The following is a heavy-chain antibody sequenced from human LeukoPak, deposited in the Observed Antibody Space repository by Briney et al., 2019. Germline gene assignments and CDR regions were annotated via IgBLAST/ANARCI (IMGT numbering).Heavy chain of an antibody. CDR1: GYTFTGYY. Sequence: ASVKVSCKASGYTFTGYYMHWVRQAPGQGLEWMGWINPNSGGTNYAQKFQGWVTMTRDTSISTAYMELSRLRSDDTAVYYCARAPLAVAGSNWFDPWGQGTLVTVSS. J-gene: IGHJ5*02. CDR2: INPNSGGT. D-gene: IGHD6-19*01. CDR3: ARAPLAVAGSNWFDP. V-gene: IGHV1-2*04.